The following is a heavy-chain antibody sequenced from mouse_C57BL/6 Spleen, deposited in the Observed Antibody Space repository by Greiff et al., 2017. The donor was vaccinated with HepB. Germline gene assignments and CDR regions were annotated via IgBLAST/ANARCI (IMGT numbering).Heavy chain of an antibody. CDR1: GFTFSDYG. CDR3: AREDYYGSSYWYFDV. J-gene: IGHJ1*03. CDR2: ISSGSSTI. D-gene: IGHD1-1*01. Sequence: EVQGVESGGGLVKPGGSLKLSCAASGFTFSDYGMHWVRQAPEKGLEWVAYISSGSSTIYYADTVKGRFTISRDNAKNTLFLQMTSLRSEDTAMYYCAREDYYGSSYWYFDVWGTGTTVTVSS. V-gene: IGHV5-17*01.